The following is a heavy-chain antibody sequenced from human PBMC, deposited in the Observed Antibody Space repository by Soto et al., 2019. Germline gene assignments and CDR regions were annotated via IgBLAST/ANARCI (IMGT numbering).Heavy chain of an antibody. D-gene: IGHD6-6*01. CDR2: IYYSGST. J-gene: IGHJ5*02. V-gene: IGHV4-39*02. CDR3: ARDGVYNWFDP. Sequence: SETLSLTCTVSGGSISSSSYYWGWIRQPPGKGLEWIGSIYYSGSTYYNPSLKSRVTISVDTSKNQFSLKLSSVTAADTAVYYCARDGVYNWFDPWGQGTLVIVSS. CDR1: GGSISSSSYY.